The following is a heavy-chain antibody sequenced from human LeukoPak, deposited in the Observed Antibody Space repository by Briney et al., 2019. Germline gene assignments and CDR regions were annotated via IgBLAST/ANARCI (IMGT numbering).Heavy chain of an antibody. J-gene: IGHJ4*02. CDR2: ISSSSSYI. Sequence: PGGSLRLSCAASGLTFSSYSMNWVRQAPGKGLEWVSSISSSSSYIYYADSVKGRFTISRDNAKNSLYLQMNSLRAEDTAVYYCARGSPSYGDYLIDYWGQGTLVTVSS. V-gene: IGHV3-21*01. CDR1: GLTFSSYS. D-gene: IGHD4-17*01. CDR3: ARGSPSYGDYLIDY.